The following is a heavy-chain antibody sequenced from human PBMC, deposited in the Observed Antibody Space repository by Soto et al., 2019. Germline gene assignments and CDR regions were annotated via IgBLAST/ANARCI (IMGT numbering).Heavy chain of an antibody. Sequence: AASVKVSCKASGYTFTSYGISWVRQAPGQGLEWMGWICAYNGNTNYAQKLQGRATMTTDTSTSTAYMELRSLRSDDTAVYYCARDAKYGDYDYWGQGTLVTVSS. CDR1: GYTFTSYG. CDR3: ARDAKYGDYDY. CDR2: ICAYNGNT. J-gene: IGHJ4*02. V-gene: IGHV1-18*04. D-gene: IGHD4-17*01.